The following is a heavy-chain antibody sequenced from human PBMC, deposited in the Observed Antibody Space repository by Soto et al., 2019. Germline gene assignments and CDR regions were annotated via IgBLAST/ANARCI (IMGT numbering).Heavy chain of an antibody. V-gene: IGHV1-18*01. CDR3: VRAQTPTESDF. CDR1: GYTFTNYG. D-gene: IGHD4-4*01. CDR2: LNTYNGNT. J-gene: IGHJ4*02. Sequence: QIQLVQSEGEVRQPGASVKVSCKTSGYTFTNYGVTWVRQAPGQGLEWMGWLNTYNGNTKYAQKLQGRVTMTTDTSTSTASVELRSLRSDDTAVYYCVRAQTPTESDFWGQGTLVTVSS.